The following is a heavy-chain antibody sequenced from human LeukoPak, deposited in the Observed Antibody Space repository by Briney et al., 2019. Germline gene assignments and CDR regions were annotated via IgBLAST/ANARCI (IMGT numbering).Heavy chain of an antibody. V-gene: IGHV6-1*01. J-gene: IGHJ5*02. CDR3: ARGKRTTIFGVVTGNWFDP. CDR2: TYYRSKWYN. D-gene: IGHD3-3*01. Sequence: SQTLSLTCAISGDSVSSNSAAWNWIRQSPSRGLEWLGRTYYRSKWYNDYAVSVKSRITINPDTSKNQFSLQLNSVTPEDTAVYYRARGKRTTIFGVVTGNWFDPWGQGTLVTVSS. CDR1: GDSVSSNSAA.